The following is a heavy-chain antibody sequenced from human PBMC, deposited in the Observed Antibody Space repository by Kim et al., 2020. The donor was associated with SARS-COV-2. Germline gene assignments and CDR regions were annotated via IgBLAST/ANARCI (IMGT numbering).Heavy chain of an antibody. D-gene: IGHD2-2*01. CDR3: AKEGVYCSSTSCPLGDYGMDV. CDR2: ISGSGGIT. V-gene: IGHV3-23*01. CDR1: GFTFSSYA. J-gene: IGHJ6*02. Sequence: GGSLRLSCAASGFTFSSYAMSWVRQAPGKGLEWVSAISGSGGITYYADSVKGRFTISRDNSKNTLYLQMNSLRAEDTAVYYCAKEGVYCSSTSCPLGDYGMDVWGQGTTVTVSS.